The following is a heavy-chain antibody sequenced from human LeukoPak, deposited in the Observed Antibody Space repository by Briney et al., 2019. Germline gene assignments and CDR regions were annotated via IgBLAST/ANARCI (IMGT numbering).Heavy chain of an antibody. CDR2: INHSGNS. CDR3: ARHLAELRGRSWPYYHYYYFDV. Sequence: MPSETLSLTCAVSKASYIGDSWSWIRQPPGKGLEWIGEINHSGNSNYNPSLKSRVTISADTSRNEVSLRLTSVTAADTAVYYCARHLAELRGRSWPYYHYYYFDVWGTGTTVTISS. V-gene: IGHV4-34*01. CDR1: KASYIGDS. J-gene: IGHJ6*03. D-gene: IGHD6-13*01.